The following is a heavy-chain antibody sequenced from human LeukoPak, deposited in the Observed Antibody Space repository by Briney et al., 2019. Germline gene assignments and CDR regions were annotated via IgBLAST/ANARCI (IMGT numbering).Heavy chain of an antibody. D-gene: IGHD3-22*01. V-gene: IGHV4-4*02. J-gene: IGHJ4*02. CDR2: IYHSGST. CDR3: ARSTSHNYYDSRDYRYYFDY. CDR1: GGSISSSNW. Sequence: SGTLSLTCAVSGGSISSSNWWSWVRQPPGRGLEWIGEIYHSGSTNYNPSLKSRVTISVDRSKNQFSLKLSSVTAADTAVYYCARSTSHNYYDSRDYRYYFDYWGQGPLVTVSS.